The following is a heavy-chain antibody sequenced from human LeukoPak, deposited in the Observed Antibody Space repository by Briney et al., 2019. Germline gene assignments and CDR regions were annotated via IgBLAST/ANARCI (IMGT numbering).Heavy chain of an antibody. CDR1: GGSISSTY. D-gene: IGHD2-21*02. V-gene: IGHV4-4*07. CDR3: ARQGVATAIDY. Sequence: SETLSLTCTVSGGSISSTYWSWIRQPPGKGLEWIGRISASGNTNYNPSLKSRVTMSVDTSMNLFALKLSSVTAADTAVYYCARQGVATAIDYWGQGTLVTVSS. J-gene: IGHJ4*02. CDR2: ISASGNT.